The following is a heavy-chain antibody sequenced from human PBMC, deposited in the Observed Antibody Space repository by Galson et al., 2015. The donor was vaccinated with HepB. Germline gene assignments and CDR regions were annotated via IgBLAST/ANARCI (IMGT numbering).Heavy chain of an antibody. CDR2: INPNSGDT. Sequence: SVKVSCKASGYSFTGHFLHWVRQAPGRGLEWMGRINPNSGDTDYAQTFQGRVIMTRDTSINTAYMELTNLRSDDTAIYFCAKVMNPLRYFAWLSIFEQWGQGTLVTVSS. V-gene: IGHV1-2*06. CDR3: AKVMNPLRYFAWLSIFEQ. CDR1: GYSFTGHF. D-gene: IGHD3-9*01. J-gene: IGHJ1*01.